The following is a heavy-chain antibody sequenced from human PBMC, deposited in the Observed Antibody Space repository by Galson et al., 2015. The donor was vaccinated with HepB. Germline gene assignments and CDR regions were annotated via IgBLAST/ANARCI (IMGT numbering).Heavy chain of an antibody. CDR3: TTDIMYCTGGDCYQERFDY. J-gene: IGHJ4*02. CDR2: IKSKTDGGTT. V-gene: IGHV3-15*07. D-gene: IGHD2-21*02. Sequence: SLRLSCAASGFTFSNAWMNWVRQAPGKGLEWVGRIKSKTDGGTTDYAAPVKGRFTISRDDSKNTLYLQMNSLKTEDTAVYYCTTDIMYCTGGDCYQERFDYWGQGTLVTVSS. CDR1: GFTFSNAW.